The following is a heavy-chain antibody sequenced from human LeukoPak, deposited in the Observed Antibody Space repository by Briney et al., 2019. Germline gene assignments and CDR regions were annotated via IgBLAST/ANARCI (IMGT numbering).Heavy chain of an antibody. CDR2: IYYSGST. CDR1: GGSFSSYY. CDR3: ARLRFLEWLSSRDYYHMDV. J-gene: IGHJ6*03. V-gene: IGHV4-59*01. Sequence: SETLSLTCTVSGGSFSSYYWSWIRQPPGKGLEWIGYIYYSGSTNYNPSLKSRVTISVDTSKNQFSLKLSSVTAADTAVYYCARLRFLEWLSSRDYYHMDVWGEGTTVTVSS. D-gene: IGHD3-3*01.